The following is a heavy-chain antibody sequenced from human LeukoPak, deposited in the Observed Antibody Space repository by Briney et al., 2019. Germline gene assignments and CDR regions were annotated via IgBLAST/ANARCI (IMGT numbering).Heavy chain of an antibody. Sequence: ASVKVSCKASGYSFRSYGLSWVRQAPGQGLEWMGWISPYNGNTNYAQKFQGRVTMTTDTSTSTTYMELRSLRSEDTAVYYCARDRHRRHYYDSSLHPPLDYWGQGTLVTVSS. V-gene: IGHV1-18*01. CDR3: ARDRHRRHYYDSSLHPPLDY. D-gene: IGHD3-22*01. CDR1: GYSFRSYG. J-gene: IGHJ4*02. CDR2: ISPYNGNT.